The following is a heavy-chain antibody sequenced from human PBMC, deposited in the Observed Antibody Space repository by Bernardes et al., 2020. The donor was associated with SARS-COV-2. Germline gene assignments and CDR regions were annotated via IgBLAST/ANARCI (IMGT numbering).Heavy chain of an antibody. J-gene: IGHJ4*02. Sequence: GGSLRLSCATSGFTFSSYAMNWVRQAPGKGLEWVSYISRRSSTIYYADSVKGRFTVSRDDGKSSVYLQMNSLTADDTAVYYCARRGDNTGTYSGWGRGTLVTVSS. CDR2: ISRRSSTI. CDR3: ARRGDNTGTYSG. CDR1: GFTFSSYA. D-gene: IGHD3-10*01. V-gene: IGHV3-48*01.